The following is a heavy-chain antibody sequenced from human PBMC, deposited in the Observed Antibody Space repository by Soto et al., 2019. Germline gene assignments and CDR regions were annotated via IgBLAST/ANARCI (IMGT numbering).Heavy chain of an antibody. CDR1: GYTFTSYG. D-gene: IGHD1-1*01. CDR2: ISAHNGNT. V-gene: IGHV1-18*01. CDR3: ARGRYGDY. J-gene: IGHJ4*02. Sequence: QVHLVQSGAEVKKPGASVKVSCKASGYTFTSYGITWVRQAPGQGLEWMGWISAHNGNTDYAQKLQGRVIVPRDTSTSTAYMELRSLRSEDTVVYYCARGRYGDYWGQGALVTVSS.